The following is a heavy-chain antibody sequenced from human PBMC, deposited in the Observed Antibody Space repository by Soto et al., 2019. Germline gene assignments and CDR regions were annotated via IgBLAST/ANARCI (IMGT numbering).Heavy chain of an antibody. CDR1: GFTFSSYA. CDR2: ISGSGGST. D-gene: IGHD6-19*01. J-gene: IGHJ4*02. Sequence: PGGSLRLSCAASGFTFSSYAMSWVRQAPGKGLEWVSGISGSGGSTYYADSVKGRFTIARDNARNSLNLEMNSLKAEDTAIYYCARDNGWNYLVYWGQGTLVTVSS. V-gene: IGHV3-23*01. CDR3: ARDNGWNYLVY.